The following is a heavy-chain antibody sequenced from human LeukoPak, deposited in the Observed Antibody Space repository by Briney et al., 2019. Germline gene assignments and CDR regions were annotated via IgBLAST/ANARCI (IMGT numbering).Heavy chain of an antibody. J-gene: IGHJ4*02. V-gene: IGHV3-66*01. CDR2: IYSGGST. CDR3: ARVRWGGLYYFDY. D-gene: IGHD3-16*01. CDR1: EFSVGSNY. Sequence: GGSLRLSCAASEFSVGSNYMTWVRQAPGKGLEWVSLIYSGGSTYYADSVKGRFTISRDNSKNTLYLQMNSLRAEDTAVYYCARVRWGGLYYFDYWGQGTLVTVSS.